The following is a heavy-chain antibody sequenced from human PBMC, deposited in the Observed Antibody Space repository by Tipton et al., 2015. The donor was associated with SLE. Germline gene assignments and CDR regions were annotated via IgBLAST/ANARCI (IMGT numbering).Heavy chain of an antibody. CDR2: IYHSGLT. D-gene: IGHD4/OR15-4a*01. V-gene: IGHV4-38-2*01. J-gene: IGHJ6*03. CDR3: ARQSVHGASYFYYMDV. Sequence: TLSLTYAVSGFYVSDGFYWGWIRQPPGKGLEWIASIYHSGLTYSNPSLKSRIAFSVDTSNNQFSLRLSSVTAADTAVYYCARQSVHGASYFYYMDVWGKGTTVTVSS. CDR1: GFYVSDGFY.